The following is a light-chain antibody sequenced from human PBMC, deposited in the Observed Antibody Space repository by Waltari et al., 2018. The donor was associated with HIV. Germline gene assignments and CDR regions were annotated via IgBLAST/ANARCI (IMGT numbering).Light chain of an antibody. CDR1: SSDVGGYNY. CDR3: SSYAGSNNVV. V-gene: IGLV2-8*01. Sequence: QSALTQPPSASGSPGQSVTISCTGTSSDVGGYNYVSLYQQHPGKAPQLMIYEVSKRPSGVPDRLSGSKSGNTASLTVSGLQAEDEADYYCSSYAGSNNVVFGGGTKLTVL. J-gene: IGLJ2*01. CDR2: EVS.